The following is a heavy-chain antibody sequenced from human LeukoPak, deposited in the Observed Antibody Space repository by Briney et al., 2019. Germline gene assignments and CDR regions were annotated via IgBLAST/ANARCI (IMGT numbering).Heavy chain of an antibody. Sequence: PSETLSLTCTVSGGSISSGGYYWSWIRQHPGKGLEWIGYIYYSGSTYYNPSLKSRVTISVDTSKNQFSLKLSSVTAADTAVYYCARGITMVRGVIPYVLDYWGQGTLVTVSS. D-gene: IGHD3-10*01. CDR1: GGSISSGGYY. J-gene: IGHJ4*02. CDR2: IYYSGST. V-gene: IGHV4-31*03. CDR3: ARGITMVRGVIPYVLDY.